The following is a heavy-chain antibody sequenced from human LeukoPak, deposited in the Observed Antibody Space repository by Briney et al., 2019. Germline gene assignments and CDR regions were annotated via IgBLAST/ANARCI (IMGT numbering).Heavy chain of an antibody. CDR1: GYSFTSYW. V-gene: IGHV5-51*01. Sequence: GESLKISCKGSGYSFTSYWIGWVRQVPGKGLEWMGIIYPGDSDTRYSPSFQGQVTISADKSISTAYLQWSSLKASDTAMYYCARHPHYYDSSGYYYYIDYWGQGTLVTVSS. CDR2: IYPGDSDT. D-gene: IGHD3-22*01. J-gene: IGHJ4*02. CDR3: ARHPHYYDSSGYYYYIDY.